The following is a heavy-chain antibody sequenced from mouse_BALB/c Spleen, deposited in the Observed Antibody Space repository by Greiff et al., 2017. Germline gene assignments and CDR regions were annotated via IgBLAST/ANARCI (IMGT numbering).Heavy chain of an antibody. V-gene: IGHV5-9-4*01. CDR2: ISSGGSYT. CDR1: GFTFSSYA. Sequence: EVQVVESGGGLVKPGGSLKLSCAASGFTFSSYAMSWVRQSPEKRLEWVAEISSGGSYTYYPDTVTGRFTISRDNAKNTLYLEMSSLRSEDTAMYYCARDPGWFAYWGQGTLVTVSA. CDR3: ARDPGWFAY. J-gene: IGHJ3*01.